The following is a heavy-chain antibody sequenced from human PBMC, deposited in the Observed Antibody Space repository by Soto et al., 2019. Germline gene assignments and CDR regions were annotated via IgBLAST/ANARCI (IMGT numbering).Heavy chain of an antibody. D-gene: IGHD3-10*01. J-gene: IGHJ6*02. CDR2: INHSGRT. CDR1: GGSFCAHY. V-gene: IGHV4-34*01. Sequence: PSQTLSLTCSVDGGSFCAHYGSWIRQPPGKGPEWIGEINHSGRTTYNPSLQRRVTISVDTSKNQFSLKLSSVTAADTAVYYCAIGAPERGLRYFYGSGTDSPYYSSAMDVWGQGTTVTVS. CDR3: AIGAPERGLRYFYGSGTDSPYYSSAMDV.